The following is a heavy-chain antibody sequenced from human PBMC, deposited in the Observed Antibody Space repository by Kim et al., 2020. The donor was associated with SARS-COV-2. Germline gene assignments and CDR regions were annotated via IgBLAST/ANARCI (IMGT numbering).Heavy chain of an antibody. CDR2: ISSSSSYI. CDR3: ARASTKQLGDAFDI. D-gene: IGHD7-27*01. V-gene: IGHV3-21*01. CDR1: GFTFSSYS. Sequence: GGSLRLSCAASGFTFSSYSMNWVRQAPGKGLEWVSSISSSSSYIYYADSVKGRFTISRDNAKNSLYLQMNSLRAEDTAVYYCARASTKQLGDAFDIWGQGTMVTVSS. J-gene: IGHJ3*02.